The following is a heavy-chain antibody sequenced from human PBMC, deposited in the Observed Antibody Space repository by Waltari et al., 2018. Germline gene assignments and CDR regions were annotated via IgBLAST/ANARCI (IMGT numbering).Heavy chain of an antibody. CDR2: ISYDGSNK. J-gene: IGHJ4*02. CDR1: GFTFSSYA. D-gene: IGHD1-20*01. Sequence: QVQLVESGGGVVQPGRSLRLSCAASGFTFSSYAMHWVRQAPGKGLEGVAVISYDGSNKYYADSVKGRFTISRDNSKNTLYLQMNSLRAEDTAVYYCARVYRRHNWNTPGYWGQGTLVTVSS. V-gene: IGHV3-30-3*01. CDR3: ARVYRRHNWNTPGY.